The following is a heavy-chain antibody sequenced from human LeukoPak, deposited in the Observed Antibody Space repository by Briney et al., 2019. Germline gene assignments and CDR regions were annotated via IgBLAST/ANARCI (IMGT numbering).Heavy chain of an antibody. V-gene: IGHV7-4-1*02. Sequence: ASVKVSCKASGYTFTAYPLNWVRQAPGQGLEWMGWIHTDTGNPTYAQGFTGRFVFSLDTSVSTAYPQISSLKAEDTAVYYCARVQGNYDSSDYAYDFWGQGTLVTVSS. CDR1: GYTFTAYP. D-gene: IGHD3-22*01. CDR3: ARVQGNYDSSDYAYDF. J-gene: IGHJ4*02. CDR2: IHTDTGNP.